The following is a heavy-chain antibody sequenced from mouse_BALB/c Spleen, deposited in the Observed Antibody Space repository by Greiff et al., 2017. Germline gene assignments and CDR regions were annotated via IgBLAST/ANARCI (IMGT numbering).Heavy chain of an antibody. D-gene: IGHD1-1*01. Sequence: VQLQQSGAELVRPGALVKLSCKASGFNINDYYMHWVKQRPEQGLEWIGWIDPENGNTIYDPKFQGKASITADTSSNTACLQLSSLTSEDTAVYYCARGDYYGSGFAYWGQGTLVTVSA. CDR1: GFNINDYY. V-gene: IGHV14-1*02. J-gene: IGHJ3*01. CDR2: IDPENGNT. CDR3: ARGDYYGSGFAY.